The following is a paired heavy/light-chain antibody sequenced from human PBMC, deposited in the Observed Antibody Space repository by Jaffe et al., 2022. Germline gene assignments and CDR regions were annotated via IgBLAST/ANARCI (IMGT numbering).Light chain of an antibody. Sequence: QSVLTQPPSASGTPGQRVTISCSGSSSNIGSNYVYWYQQLPGTAPKLLIYRNNQRPSGVPDRFSGSKSGTSASLAISGLRSEDEADYYCAAWDDSLSGPHVVFGGGTKLTVL. CDR2: RNN. V-gene: IGLV1-47*01. CDR3: AAWDDSLSGPHVV. CDR1: SSNIGSNY. J-gene: IGLJ2*01.
Heavy chain of an antibody. CDR3: AHRQGYSGYEGKGSPYFDY. V-gene: IGHV2-5*02. CDR1: GFSLSTSGVG. D-gene: IGHD5-12*01. Sequence: QITLKESGPTLVKPTQTLTLTCTFSGFSLSTSGVGVGWIRQPPGKALEWLALIYWDDDKRYSPSLKSRLTITKDTSKNQVVLTMTNMDPVDTATYYCAHRQGYSGYEGKGSPYFDYWGQGTLVTVSS. J-gene: IGHJ4*02. CDR2: IYWDDDK.